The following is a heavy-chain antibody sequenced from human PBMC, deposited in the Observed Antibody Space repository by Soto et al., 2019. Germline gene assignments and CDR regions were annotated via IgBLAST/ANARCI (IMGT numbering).Heavy chain of an antibody. CDR2: IYYSGST. J-gene: IGHJ6*02. CDR1: GGSISSYY. D-gene: IGHD3-22*01. Sequence: SETLALTCTVSGGSISSYYWSWIRQPPGKGLEWIGYIYYSGSTNYNPSLKSRVTISVDTSKNQFSLKLSSVTAADTAVYYCARDAPSYYYDSRYYYYGMDVWGQGTTVTVSS. V-gene: IGHV4-59*01. CDR3: ARDAPSYYYDSRYYYYGMDV.